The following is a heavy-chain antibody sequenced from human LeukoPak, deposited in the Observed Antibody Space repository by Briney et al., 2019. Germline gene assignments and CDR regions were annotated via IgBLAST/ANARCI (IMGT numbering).Heavy chain of an antibody. CDR1: GGSISSRSYY. CDR2: IYYSGST. D-gene: IGHD4-17*01. V-gene: IGHV4-39*01. CDR3: ARHLATVTTTDY. J-gene: IGHJ4*02. Sequence: SETLSLTCTVSGGSISSRSYYWGWIRQPPGKGLEWIGSIYYSGSTYYNPSLKSRVTISVDTSKNQYSLKLSSVTAADTAVYYCARHLATVTTTDYWGQGTLVTVSS.